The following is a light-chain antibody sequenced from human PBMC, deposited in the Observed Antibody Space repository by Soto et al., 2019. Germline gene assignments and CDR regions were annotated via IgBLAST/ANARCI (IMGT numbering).Light chain of an antibody. J-gene: IGLJ1*01. CDR3: CSYAGSYTYV. V-gene: IGLV2-11*01. Sequence: HSVLTKPRSVTGSPAQTVTISCTGTSSHVRGYNYVSWYQQHPGKVPKLMIYDVSKRPSGVPDRSSGSKSGSTASLTISGLQAEDEADYYCCSYAGSYTYVFGTGTKVTVL. CDR2: DVS. CDR1: SSHVRGYNY.